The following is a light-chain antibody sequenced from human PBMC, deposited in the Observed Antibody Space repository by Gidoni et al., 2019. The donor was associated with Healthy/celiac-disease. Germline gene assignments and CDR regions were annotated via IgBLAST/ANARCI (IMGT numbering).Light chain of an antibody. CDR3: QAWDSSTAHVV. J-gene: IGLJ2*01. V-gene: IGLV3-1*01. CDR2: QDS. CDR1: KLGDKY. Sequence: SYELTQPPSVSVSPGQTASITCSGAKLGDKYACWYPQKPGQSPGLVIYQDSKRPSGIPERVSGSNSGNTATLTISGTQAMDEADYYCQAWDSSTAHVVFGGGTKLTVL.